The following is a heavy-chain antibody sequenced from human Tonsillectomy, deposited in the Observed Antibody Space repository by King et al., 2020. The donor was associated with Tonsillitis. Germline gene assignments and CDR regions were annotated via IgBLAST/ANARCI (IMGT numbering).Heavy chain of an antibody. CDR3: SNSGPYPI. D-gene: IGHD2-15*01. CDR2: IRSKAYGGTT. CDR1: GFTFGDYA. J-gene: IGHJ4*02. Sequence: VQLVESGGGLVQPGRSLRLSCTASGFTFGDYAMSWVRQAPGKGLEWVSFIRSKAYGGTTAYAASVKGRFTISRDDSKSIAYLQMNSLKTEDTAVYYCSNSGPYPIWGQGTLVTVSS. V-gene: IGHV3-49*04.